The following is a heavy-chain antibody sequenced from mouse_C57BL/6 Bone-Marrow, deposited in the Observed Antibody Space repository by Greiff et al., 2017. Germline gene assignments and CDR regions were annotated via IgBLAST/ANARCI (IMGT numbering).Heavy chain of an antibody. Sequence: LVESGAELVKPGASVKLSCKASGYIFTEYTIHWVKQRSGQGLEWIGWFYPGSGSIKYNERFKEKATLTADKSSNTVYMELSRLTSEDSAVYFCARHERYYDYEGYFDYWGQGTTLTVSS. V-gene: IGHV1-62-2*01. CDR1: GYIFTEYT. J-gene: IGHJ2*01. CDR2: FYPGSGSI. CDR3: ARHERYYDYEGYFDY. D-gene: IGHD2-4*01.